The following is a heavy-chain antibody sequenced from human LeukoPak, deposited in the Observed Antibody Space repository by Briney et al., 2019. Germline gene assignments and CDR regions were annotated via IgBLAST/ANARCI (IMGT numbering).Heavy chain of an antibody. V-gene: IGHV4-59*01. J-gene: IGHJ5*02. CDR2: IYYNGST. CDR1: GGSISSYY. D-gene: IGHD3-3*01. Sequence: SETLSLTCTVSGGSISSYYWSWIRQPPGKGLEWIGYIYYNGSTNYNPSLKSRVTISVDTSKNQFSLKLSSVTAADTAVYYCARAKYYDGFDPWGQGTLVTVSS. CDR3: ARAKYYDGFDP.